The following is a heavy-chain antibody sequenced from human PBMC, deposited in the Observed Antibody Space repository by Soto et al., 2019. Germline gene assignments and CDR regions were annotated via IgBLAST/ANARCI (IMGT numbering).Heavy chain of an antibody. CDR1: GFTFSSYA. Sequence: GGSLRLSCAASGFTFSSYAMHWVRQAPGKGLEWVAVISYDGSNKYYADSVKGRFTISRDNSKNTLYLQMNSLRAEDTAVYYCARAEAYSSSWYARKYNWFDPWGQGTLVTVSS. CDR3: ARAEAYSSSWYARKYNWFDP. J-gene: IGHJ5*02. CDR2: ISYDGSNK. D-gene: IGHD6-13*01. V-gene: IGHV3-30-3*01.